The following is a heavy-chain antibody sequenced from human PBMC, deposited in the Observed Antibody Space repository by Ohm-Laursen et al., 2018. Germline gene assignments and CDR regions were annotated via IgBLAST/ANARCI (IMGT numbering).Heavy chain of an antibody. CDR3: ASVWQQLVDY. CDR1: GFTVSSNY. J-gene: IGHJ4*02. V-gene: IGHV3-53*01. CDR2: IYSGGST. D-gene: IGHD6-13*01. Sequence: SLRLSCTASGFTVSSNYMSWVRQAPGKGLEWVSVIYSGGSTYYADSVKGRFTISRGNSKNTLYLQMNSLRAEDTAVYYCASVWQQLVDYWGQGTLVTVSS.